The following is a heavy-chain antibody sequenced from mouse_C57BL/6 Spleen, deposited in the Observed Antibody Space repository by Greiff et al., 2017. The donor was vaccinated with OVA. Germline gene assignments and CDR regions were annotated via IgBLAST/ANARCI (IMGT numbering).Heavy chain of an antibody. Sequence: VQLQQSGAELVRPGASVTLSCKASGYTFTDYEMHWVKQTPVHGLEWIGAIDPETGGTAYNQKFKGKAILTADKSSSTAYMELRSLTSEDSAVYYCTKNYYGITYWKFCDRGTGTLVTVSA. J-gene: IGHJ3*01. D-gene: IGHD1-1*01. CDR1: GYTFTDYE. V-gene: IGHV1-15*01. CDR2: IDPETGGT. CDR3: TKNYYGITYWKFCD.